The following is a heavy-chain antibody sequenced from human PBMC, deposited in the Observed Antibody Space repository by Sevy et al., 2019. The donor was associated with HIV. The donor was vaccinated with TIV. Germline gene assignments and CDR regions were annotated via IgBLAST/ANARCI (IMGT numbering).Heavy chain of an antibody. CDR2: INHTGIT. D-gene: IGHD6-6*01. CDR1: GEPFSGYY. CDR3: VRQDLATGAPRPH. J-gene: IGHJ4*02. V-gene: IGHV4-34*01. Sequence: SETLSLTCTVHGEPFSGYYWSWIRQPPGKGLEWIGEINHTGITHYNPSLKSRVTLSVDTSKNHFSLKLSSVTAADTAVYYCVRQDLATGAPRPHWGQGSLVTVSS.